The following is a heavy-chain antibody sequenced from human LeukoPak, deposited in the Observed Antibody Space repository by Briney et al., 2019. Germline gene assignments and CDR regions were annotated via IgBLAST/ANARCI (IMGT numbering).Heavy chain of an antibody. V-gene: IGHV3-30*14. CDR1: GFTFSSYA. CDR2: ISYDGSNK. Sequence: PGGSLRLSCAASGFTFSSYAMHWVRQAPGKGLEWVAVISYDGSNKYYADSVKGRFTISRDNSNNTLYLQMNSLRADDTAVYYCARGPGDDGLDYWGQGTLVTVSS. J-gene: IGHJ4*02. D-gene: IGHD4-17*01. CDR3: ARGPGDDGLDY.